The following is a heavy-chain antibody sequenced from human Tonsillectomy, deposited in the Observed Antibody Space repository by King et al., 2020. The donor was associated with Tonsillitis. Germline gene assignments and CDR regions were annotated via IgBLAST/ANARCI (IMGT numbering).Heavy chain of an antibody. Sequence: VQLVESGGGVVQPGRSLRLSCAASGFTLSSYGMHWVRQAPGKGLEWVAIIWYDGSNKYYADSVKGRFTISRDNSNNTLYLQMNSLRVEDTAVYYCARDRLRLGESSLSSSFDPWGQGTLVTVSS. CDR1: GFTLSSYG. CDR3: ARDRLRLGESSLSSSFDP. J-gene: IGHJ5*02. CDR2: IWYDGSNK. D-gene: IGHD3-16*02. V-gene: IGHV3-33*01.